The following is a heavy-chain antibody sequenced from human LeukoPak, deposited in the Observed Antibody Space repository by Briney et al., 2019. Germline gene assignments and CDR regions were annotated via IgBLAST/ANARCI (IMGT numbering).Heavy chain of an antibody. V-gene: IGHV4-39*01. Sequence: SETLSLTCIVSGGPISSSGYYWAWIRQSPGKGLEWIGSIYQSGRTYYNPSLKSRVAIYVDMSVNRFSMTLSAVTAADTAVFYCARHGGSSSIDKWGQGTLVAVSS. D-gene: IGHD2-15*01. CDR3: ARHGGSSSIDK. CDR1: GGPISSSGYY. J-gene: IGHJ4*02. CDR2: IYQSGRT.